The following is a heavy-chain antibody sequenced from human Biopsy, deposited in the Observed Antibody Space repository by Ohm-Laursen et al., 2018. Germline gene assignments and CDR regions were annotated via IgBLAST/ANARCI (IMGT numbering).Heavy chain of an antibody. D-gene: IGHD1-7*01. CDR2: LNPVRGNS. V-gene: IGHV1-8*01. CDR1: GYTFTSYE. J-gene: IGHJ5*02. CDR3: GRAVRNQLLTDP. Sequence: ASVKVSCKASGYTFTSYEITWVRQASGQGPEWIGWLNPVRGNSNFGQKFRGRVTVTSDTSISTAYMELSGLTSDDTATYYCGRAVRNQLLTDPWGQGTLVTVTS.